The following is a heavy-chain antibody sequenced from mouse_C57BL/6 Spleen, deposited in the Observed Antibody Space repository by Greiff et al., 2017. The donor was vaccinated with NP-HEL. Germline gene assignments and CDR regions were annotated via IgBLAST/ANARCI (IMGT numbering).Heavy chain of an antibody. J-gene: IGHJ2*01. CDR2: INPNSGST. Sequence: QVQLQQPGAELVKPGASVKLSCKASGYTFTSYWMPWVKQRPGQGLEWIGMINPNSGSTNYHDKFKSKATLTVDKSSSTVYMQLSSLESEDSAVYYWAIFATVVSDYWGQGTTLTVSS. D-gene: IGHD1-1*01. V-gene: IGHV1-64*01. CDR3: AIFATVVSDY. CDR1: GYTFTSYW.